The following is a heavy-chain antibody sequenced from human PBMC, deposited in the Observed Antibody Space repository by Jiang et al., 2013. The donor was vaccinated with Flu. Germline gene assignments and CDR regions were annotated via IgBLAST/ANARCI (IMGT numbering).Heavy chain of an antibody. Sequence: KPGASVKVSCKASGYTFTSYAMHWVRQAPGQRLEWMGWINAGNGNTKYSQKFQGRVTITRDTSASTAYMELSSLRSEDTAVYYCASFLGSSSSQMRDYYYYMDVWGKGTTVTVSS. CDR3: ASFLGSSSSQMRDYYYYMDV. J-gene: IGHJ6*03. V-gene: IGHV1-3*01. CDR2: INAGNGNT. CDR1: GYTFTSYA. D-gene: IGHD6-6*01.